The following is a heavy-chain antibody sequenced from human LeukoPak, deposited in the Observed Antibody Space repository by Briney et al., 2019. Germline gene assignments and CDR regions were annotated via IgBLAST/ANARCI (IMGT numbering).Heavy chain of an antibody. Sequence: ASVTVSFPASVYTFINYGLTWVRQAPAQGLEWMGWVSAHNGDTNYAHKFQSRVTMTTDPSTTTAYMELGSVRSDDTAVYYCVRNSSSAANGFDIWGQGTMVTVSS. CDR3: VRNSSSAANGFDI. V-gene: IGHV1-18*01. CDR2: VSAHNGDT. J-gene: IGHJ3*02. D-gene: IGHD2/OR15-2a*01. CDR1: VYTFINYG.